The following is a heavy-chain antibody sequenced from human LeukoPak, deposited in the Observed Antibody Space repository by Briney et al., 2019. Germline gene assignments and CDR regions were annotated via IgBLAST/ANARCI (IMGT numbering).Heavy chain of an antibody. Sequence: GGSLRLSCAPSGFTVSSNYMSWVRQAPGKGLEWVSVIYSGGSTYYADSVKGRFTISRDNSTNTLYLQMNNLRAEDTAVYYCASGSGSYRTPYYYMDVWGKGTTVTVSS. J-gene: IGHJ6*03. CDR3: ASGSGSYRTPYYYMDV. CDR1: GFTVSSNY. V-gene: IGHV3-53*01. CDR2: IYSGGST. D-gene: IGHD3-10*01.